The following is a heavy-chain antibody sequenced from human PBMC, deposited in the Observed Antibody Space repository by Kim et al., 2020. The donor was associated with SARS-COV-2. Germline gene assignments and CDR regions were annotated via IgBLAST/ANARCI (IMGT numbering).Heavy chain of an antibody. CDR3: AKDPGSGSPLDY. Sequence: GGSLRLSCAASGFTFSSYGMHWVRQAPGKGLEWVAVISYDGSNKYYADSVKGRFTISRDNSKNTLYLQMNSLRAEDTAVYYCAKDPGSGSPLDYWGQGTLVTVSS. V-gene: IGHV3-30*18. CDR2: ISYDGSNK. D-gene: IGHD3-10*01. J-gene: IGHJ4*02. CDR1: GFTFSSYG.